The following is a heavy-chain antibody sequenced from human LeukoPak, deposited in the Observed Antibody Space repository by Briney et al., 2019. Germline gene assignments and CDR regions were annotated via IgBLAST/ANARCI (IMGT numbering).Heavy chain of an antibody. V-gene: IGHV4-39*01. D-gene: IGHD6-19*01. CDR3: ARHQWHYYYYMGV. CDR1: GGSISSSSYY. J-gene: IGHJ6*03. Sequence: SQTLSLTCTVSGGSISSSSYYWGWIRQPPGKGLEWIGSIYYSGDTYYNPSLKSRRVTISVDTSKNQFSLRLSSVTAADTAVYYCARHQWHYYYYMGVWGKGSTVTVSS. CDR2: IYYSGDT.